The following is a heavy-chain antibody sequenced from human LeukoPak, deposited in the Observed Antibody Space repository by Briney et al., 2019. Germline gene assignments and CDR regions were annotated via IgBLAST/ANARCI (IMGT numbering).Heavy chain of an antibody. CDR2: ISGSGGST. D-gene: IGHD3-22*01. CDR1: GFTFNNYA. CDR3: ARDRPFRDYYDSSGLADY. J-gene: IGHJ4*02. Sequence: GSLRLSCAASGFTFNNYAMSWVRQAPGKGLEWVSSISGSGGSTYYADSVKGRFTISRDNAKNTLYLQMNSLRAEDTAVYYCARDRPFRDYYDSSGLADYWGQGTLATVSS. V-gene: IGHV3-23*01.